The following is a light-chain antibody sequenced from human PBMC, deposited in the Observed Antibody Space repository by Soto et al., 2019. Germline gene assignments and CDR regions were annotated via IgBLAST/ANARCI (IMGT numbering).Light chain of an antibody. V-gene: IGLV1-44*01. CDR3: SSWDDSLDGPV. Sequence: QSVLTQPPSASATPGQTVTISCSGRYSNIGSNFVSWYQRLLGTAPKLLIYSINQRPSGVPDRFSGSKSGTSASLTISGLQSEDEADYFCSSWDDSLDGPVFGGGTKLTVL. CDR1: YSNIGSNF. CDR2: SIN. J-gene: IGLJ3*02.